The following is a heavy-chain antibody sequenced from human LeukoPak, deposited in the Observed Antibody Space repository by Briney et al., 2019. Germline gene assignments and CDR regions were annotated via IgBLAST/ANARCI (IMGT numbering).Heavy chain of an antibody. J-gene: IGHJ2*01. CDR3: ARVVGAGYFDL. Sequence: GGSLRLSCAASGFTFSSSWMHWVRQAPGKGLEWVANINQDGSGKYYVDSVKGRFTISRDNAKNSLYLQMNSLRAEDTAVYYCARVVGAGYFDLWGRGTLVTVSS. CDR2: INQDGSGK. D-gene: IGHD1-26*01. V-gene: IGHV3-7*01. CDR1: GFTFSSSW.